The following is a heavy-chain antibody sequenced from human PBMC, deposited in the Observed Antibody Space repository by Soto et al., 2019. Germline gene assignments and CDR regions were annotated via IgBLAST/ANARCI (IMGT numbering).Heavy chain of an antibody. V-gene: IGHV3-30-3*01. D-gene: IGHD3-9*01. CDR3: AEPYYDILTGPLGAFDI. Sequence: GWSLRLSCASSVFTFISYAMHWVRQAPGKGLEWVAVISYDGSNKYYADSVKGRFTISRDNSKNTLYLQMNSLRAEDTAVYYCAEPYYDILTGPLGAFDIWGQGTMVTVSS. J-gene: IGHJ3*02. CDR1: VFTFISYA. CDR2: ISYDGSNK.